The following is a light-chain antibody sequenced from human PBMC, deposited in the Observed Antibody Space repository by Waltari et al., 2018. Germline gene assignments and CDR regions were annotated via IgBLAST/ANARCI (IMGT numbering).Light chain of an antibody. V-gene: IGKV3-11*01. CDR1: QSINNY. J-gene: IGKJ4*01. CDR3: QQRSNFVT. CDR2: DAS. Sequence: EIVLTQSPATLSLSPGERATLSCRASQSINNYLAWYQQKPGQAPRLLIYDASNRATGIPTRFSGSGSGTDFTLTISSLESEDFAVYYCQQRSNFVTFGGGTKVEIK.